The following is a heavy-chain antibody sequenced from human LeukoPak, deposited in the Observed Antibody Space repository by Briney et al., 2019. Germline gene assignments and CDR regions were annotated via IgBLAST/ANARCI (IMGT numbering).Heavy chain of an antibody. Sequence: GGSLRLSCAVSGFTFSRYGMHWIRQAPGKGMEWVAFIWYDGKNDQEYAESVKGRFTISGDNSKNTLYLQMNSLRTEDTAMYYCAKDRCSSSTCREAFEIWGQGTLVTVSS. D-gene: IGHD2-2*01. V-gene: IGHV3-30*02. CDR3: AKDRCSSSTCREAFEI. CDR2: IWYDGKNDQ. J-gene: IGHJ3*02. CDR1: GFTFSRYG.